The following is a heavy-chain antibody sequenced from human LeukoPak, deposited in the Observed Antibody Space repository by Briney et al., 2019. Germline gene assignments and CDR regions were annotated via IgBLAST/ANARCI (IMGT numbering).Heavy chain of an antibody. CDR3: ARAEVTTAAFFDY. D-gene: IGHD4-17*01. CDR2: IHSSGST. V-gene: IGHV4-4*07. Sequence: SETLSLTCTVSGDSISSYCWIWIRQPAGKGLEWIGRIHSSGSTNYNPSLKSRVRTSADTSKNQLPLKLRSVTAADPAVYYCARAEVTTAAFFDYWGQGTLVTVSS. CDR1: GDSISSYC. J-gene: IGHJ4*02.